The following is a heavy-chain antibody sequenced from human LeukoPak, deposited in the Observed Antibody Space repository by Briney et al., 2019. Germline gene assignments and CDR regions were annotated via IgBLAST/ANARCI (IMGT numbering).Heavy chain of an antibody. J-gene: IGHJ4*02. D-gene: IGHD5-18*01. CDR2: ISGSGGST. V-gene: IGHV3-23*01. CDR1: GFTFSSYA. Sequence: GGSLRLSCAAPGFTFSSYAMSWVRQAPGKGLEWVSAISGSGGSTYYADSVKGRFTISRDNSKNTLYLQMNSLRAEDTAVYYCAKDPVDTAMVEYFDYWGQGTLVTVSS. CDR3: AKDPVDTAMVEYFDY.